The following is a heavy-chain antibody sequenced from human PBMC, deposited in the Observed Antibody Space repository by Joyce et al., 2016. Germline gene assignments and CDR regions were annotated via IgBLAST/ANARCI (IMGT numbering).Heavy chain of an antibody. CDR2: ISAHHGNT. V-gene: IGHV1-18*01. Sequence: QVQLVQSGSEVKKPAASVEVSCKASGYIFTTYGTSWVRQAPGQGFEWKGWISAHHGNTKYAQKYQGRVTMTIDTSTSTAYMELESLRSDDTAVYYCARDIHYYNSSGYYWGAVDIWGQGTMVSVSS. D-gene: IGHD3-22*01. CDR1: GYIFTTYG. J-gene: IGHJ3*02. CDR3: ARDIHYYNSSGYYWGAVDI.